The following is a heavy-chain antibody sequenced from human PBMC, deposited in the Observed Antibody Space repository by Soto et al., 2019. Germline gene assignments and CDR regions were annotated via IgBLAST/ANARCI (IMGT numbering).Heavy chain of an antibody. CDR2: IYWDEDK. CDR3: AYRLPYNSNWDTGWFDP. J-gene: IGHJ5*02. CDR1: GFSLSTSGVG. D-gene: IGHD6-13*01. Sequence: QITLKESGPTLVKPTQTLTLTCTFSGFSLSTSGVGVGWIPQPPGKALECLALIYWDEDKRYKQPLKSRLTITEDTSKNQVVLTMTNMDPLDTATYHCAYRLPYNSNWDTGWFDPWGQGTLVTVSS. V-gene: IGHV2-5*02.